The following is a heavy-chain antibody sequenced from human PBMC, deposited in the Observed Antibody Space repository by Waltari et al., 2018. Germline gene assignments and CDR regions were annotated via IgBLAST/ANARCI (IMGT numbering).Heavy chain of an antibody. CDR2: IYYTGST. CDR3: ARGHLNSPFDD. CDR1: GGAIRGYY. V-gene: IGHV4-59*01. J-gene: IGHJ3*01. D-gene: IGHD1-7*01. Sequence: VQLQESDPGLVKPSETLSLPCRVSGGAIRGYYVSWIRQAPGKKLEWIGNIYYTGSTNYNPSLKSRATISLDTSKNQLSLQLDSMTAADTAVYYCARGHLNSPFDDWGQGAMVAVSS.